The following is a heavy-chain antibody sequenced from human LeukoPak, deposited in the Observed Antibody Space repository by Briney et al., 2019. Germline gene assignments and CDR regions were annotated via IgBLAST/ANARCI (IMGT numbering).Heavy chain of an antibody. V-gene: IGHV4-4*07. CDR2: IYTSGST. CDR1: GGSISSYY. J-gene: IGHJ4*02. D-gene: IGHD3-22*01. CDR3: ARGGTYYYDSSGYYYGY. Sequence: SETLSLTCTVSGGSISSYYWSWIRQPAGKGLEWIGRIYTSGSTNYNPSLKSRVTMSVDTSKNQLSLKLSSVTAADTAVYYCARGGTYYYDSSGYYYGYWGQGTLVTVSS.